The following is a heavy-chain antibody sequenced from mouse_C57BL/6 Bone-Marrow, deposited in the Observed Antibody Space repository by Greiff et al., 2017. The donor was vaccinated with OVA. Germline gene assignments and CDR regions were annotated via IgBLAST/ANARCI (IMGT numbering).Heavy chain of an antibody. Sequence: EVQVVESGPVLVKPGASVKMSCKASGYTFTDYYMNWVKQSHGKRLEWVGVIYPYNGGTSYNQKFKGKATLTIDKSSSTAYMELNSLASEDAAVYYCATYDFDYWGQGTTLTVSS. V-gene: IGHV1-19*01. CDR1: GYTFTDYY. CDR3: ATYDFDY. CDR2: IYPYNGGT. D-gene: IGHD2-3*01. J-gene: IGHJ2*01.